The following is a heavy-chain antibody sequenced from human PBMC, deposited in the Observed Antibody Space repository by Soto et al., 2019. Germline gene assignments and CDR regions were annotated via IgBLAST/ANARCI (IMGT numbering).Heavy chain of an antibody. CDR2: INPYNGNT. Sequence: ASVKVSCKASGYTFTSYGISWVRQAPGQGLEWMGWINPYNGNTNYAQKFQGWVTMTRDTSISTAYMELSRLRSDDTAVYYCARTVGATGSCDYWGQGTLVTVSS. CDR1: GYTFTSYG. V-gene: IGHV1-18*01. D-gene: IGHD1-26*01. CDR3: ARTVGATGSCDY. J-gene: IGHJ4*02.